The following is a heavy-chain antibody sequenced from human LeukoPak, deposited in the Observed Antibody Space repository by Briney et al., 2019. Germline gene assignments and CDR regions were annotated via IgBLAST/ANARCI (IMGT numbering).Heavy chain of an antibody. CDR2: ISGSGGST. D-gene: IGHD2-15*01. CDR1: GFTFSSYA. V-gene: IGHV3-23*01. Sequence: PGGSLRLSCAASGFTFSSYAMSWVRQAPGKGLEWVSAISGSGGSTYYADSVKGRFTISRDNSKNTLYLQMNSLRAEDTAVYYCATSLAVVAATSYFDYWGQGTLSPSPQ. J-gene: IGHJ4*02. CDR3: ATSLAVVAATSYFDY.